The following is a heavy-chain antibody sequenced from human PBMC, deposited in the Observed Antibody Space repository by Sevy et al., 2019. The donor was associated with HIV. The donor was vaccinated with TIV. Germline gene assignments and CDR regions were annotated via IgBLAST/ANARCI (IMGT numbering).Heavy chain of an antibody. V-gene: IGHV3-49*04. J-gene: IGHJ4*02. Sequence: GGSLRLSCTASGFTCSDYAMSWVRQAPGKGLEWVGFIKTKTYGGTTEYDVSVKGRFIISRDDSKNNAYLKMNCLKTKDTAVYYSTRDLYGSGWFYFDYWGQGTLVTVSS. D-gene: IGHD6-19*01. CDR3: TRDLYGSGWFYFDY. CDR1: GFTCSDYA. CDR2: IKTKTYGGTT.